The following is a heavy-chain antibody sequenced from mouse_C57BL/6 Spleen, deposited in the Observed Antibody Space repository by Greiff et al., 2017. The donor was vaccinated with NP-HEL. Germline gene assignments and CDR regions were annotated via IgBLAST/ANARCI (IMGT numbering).Heavy chain of an antibody. CDR1: GYTFTDYY. D-gene: IGHD1-1*01. V-gene: IGHV1-26*01. CDR2: INPNNGGT. Sequence: VQLQQSGPELVKPGASVKISCKASGYTFTDYYMNWVKQSHGKSLEWIGDINPNNGGTSYNQKFKGKATLTVDKSSSTAYMELRSLTSEDSAVYYCARDVITTVVARYWYFDVWGTGTTVTVSS. J-gene: IGHJ1*03. CDR3: ARDVITTVVARYWYFDV.